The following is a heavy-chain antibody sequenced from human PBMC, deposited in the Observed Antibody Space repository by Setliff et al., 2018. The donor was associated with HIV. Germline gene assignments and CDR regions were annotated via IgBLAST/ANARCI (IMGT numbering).Heavy chain of an antibody. CDR2: MYDSGST. CDR1: GYSISSGYY. D-gene: IGHD5-18*01. J-gene: IGHJ4*02. CDR3: ARGGLYSPAPPGEGHFFDY. V-gene: IGHV4-38-2*02. Sequence: SETLSLTCPVSGYSISSGYYWGWIRQPPGKGLEWIGSMYDSGSTYYNPSLKSRVTISVDSSKNQFSLKLNSVTAADTAVYYCARGGLYSPAPPGEGHFFDYWGQGTLVTAPQ.